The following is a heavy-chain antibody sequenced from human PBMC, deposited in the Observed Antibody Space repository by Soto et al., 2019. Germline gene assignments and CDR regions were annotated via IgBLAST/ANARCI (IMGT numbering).Heavy chain of an antibody. CDR3: AKAGFDP. CDR1: GGSLRGFY. Sequence: QVQLQQWGAGLLKPSETLSLTCAVYGGSLRGFYWSWIRQPPGKGLEWVGAINDSGSTNYNPSLKSRVTISVDTSKNQFSLHLISVTAADTAVYYCAKAGFDPWGQGTLVTVSS. CDR2: INDSGST. J-gene: IGHJ5*02. V-gene: IGHV4-34*01.